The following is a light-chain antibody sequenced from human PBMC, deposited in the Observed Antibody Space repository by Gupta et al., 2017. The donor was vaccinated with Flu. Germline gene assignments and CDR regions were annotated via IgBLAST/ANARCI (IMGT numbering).Light chain of an antibody. CDR3: ASYTRGTTWV. CDR2: EVS. Sequence: QSALTQPASVSGSPGQSITISCTGTSSDVGGNDYVSWFQHHPGNAHKLMIYEVSHRSAGVDNRFSGSKSGNTASLTISGLQAEDEAYYYCASYTRGTTWVFGGGTKVTVL. CDR1: SSDVGGNDY. J-gene: IGLJ3*02. V-gene: IGLV2-14*01.